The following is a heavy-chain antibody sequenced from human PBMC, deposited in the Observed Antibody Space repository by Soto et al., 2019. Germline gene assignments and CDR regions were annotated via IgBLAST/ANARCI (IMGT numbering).Heavy chain of an antibody. V-gene: IGHV3-33*01. CDR3: ARDWREAYIDY. CDR2: IWYDGSNK. J-gene: IGHJ4*02. Sequence: PGGSLRLSCAASGFTFSSYGMHWVRQAPGKGLEWVAVIWYDGSNKYYADSVKGRFTISRDNSKNTLYLQMNSLRAEDTAVYYYARDWREAYIDYWGQGTLVTVSS. CDR1: GFTFSSYG. D-gene: IGHD3-3*01.